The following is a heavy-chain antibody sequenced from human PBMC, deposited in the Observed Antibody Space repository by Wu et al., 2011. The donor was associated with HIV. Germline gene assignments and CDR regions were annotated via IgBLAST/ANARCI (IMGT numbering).Heavy chain of an antibody. Sequence: QVQLVQSGARVKKPGASVKVSCKVFGSSLSEFTMHWVRQAPGKGLEWMGGNNPKQGETFYVQKFQGRLTLTDDSSTDTAYMTLSGLTSEDTAVYYCATPNRVNIGGQLYYYYGLDIWGQGTTVIVSS. D-gene: IGHD4-23*01. J-gene: IGHJ6*02. CDR2: NNPKQGET. CDR3: ATPNRVNIGGQLYYYYGLDI. V-gene: IGHV1-24*01. CDR1: GSSLSEFT.